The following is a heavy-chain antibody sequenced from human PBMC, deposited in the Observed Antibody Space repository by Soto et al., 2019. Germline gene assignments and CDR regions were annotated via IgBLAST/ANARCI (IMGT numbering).Heavy chain of an antibody. CDR3: ARAGSNRASDF. CDR2: IYHGGST. D-gene: IGHD3-10*01. Sequence: SETLSLTCAVSGGSISGSNWWNWVRQPPGKGLEWIGEIYHGGSTNYNPSLKSRVTISVDRSKNQFSLKLSSVTAADTAVYYCARAGSNRASDFWGPGTLVTVSS. J-gene: IGHJ4*02. CDR1: GGSISGSNW. V-gene: IGHV4-4*02.